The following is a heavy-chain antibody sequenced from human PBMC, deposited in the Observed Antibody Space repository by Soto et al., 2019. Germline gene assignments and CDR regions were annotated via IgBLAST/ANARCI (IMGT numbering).Heavy chain of an antibody. D-gene: IGHD1-26*01. J-gene: IGHJ6*02. CDR3: AKDVVVGATTGLGDYYYYYGMDV. Sequence: QVQLVESGGGVVQPGRSLRLSCAASGFTFSSYGMHWVRQAPGKGLEWVAVISYDGSNKYYADSVKGRFTLSRDNSKNTLYLQMHSLRAEDTAVYYCAKDVVVGATTGLGDYYYYYGMDVWGQGTTVTVSS. CDR2: ISYDGSNK. V-gene: IGHV3-30*18. CDR1: GFTFSSYG.